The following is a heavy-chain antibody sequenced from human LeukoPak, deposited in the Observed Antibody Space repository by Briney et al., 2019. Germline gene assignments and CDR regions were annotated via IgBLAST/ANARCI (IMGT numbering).Heavy chain of an antibody. CDR2: INAGNGNT. J-gene: IGHJ5*02. Sequence: ASVKVSCKASGDTFTSYAMHWVRQAPGQRLEWMGWINAGNGNTKYSQKFQGRVTITRDTSASTAYMELSSLRSEDTAVYYCARSVRGVILTTSWFDPWGQGTLVTVSS. CDR1: GDTFTSYA. D-gene: IGHD3-10*01. V-gene: IGHV1-3*01. CDR3: ARSVRGVILTTSWFDP.